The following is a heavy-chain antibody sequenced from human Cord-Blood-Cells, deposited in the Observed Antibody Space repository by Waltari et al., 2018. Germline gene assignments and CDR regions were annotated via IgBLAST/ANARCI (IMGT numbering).Heavy chain of an antibody. CDR3: ARQSHLGYFDY. Sequence: QLQLQESGPGLVKPSETLYLTCTVSGGSIRSSSYYWGWIRQPPGKGLELIGSIYYSGSTYYNPSLKSRVTISVDTSKNQFSLKLSSVTAADTAVYYCARQSHLGYFDYWGQGTLVTVSS. V-gene: IGHV4-39*01. J-gene: IGHJ4*02. CDR2: IYYSGST. CDR1: GGSIRSSSYY. D-gene: IGHD7-27*01.